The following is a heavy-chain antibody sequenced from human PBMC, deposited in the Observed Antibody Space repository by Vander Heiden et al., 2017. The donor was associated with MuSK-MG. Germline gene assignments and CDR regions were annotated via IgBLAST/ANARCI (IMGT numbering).Heavy chain of an antibody. Sequence: EVKLVESGGGLVQPGRSLRLSCAASGFTFDDCAMRWVRQAPGKGLEWVSGISWSSGNICYADSVKGRFTISRDNAKNSLYLQMNSLRPEDTALYYCAKDSYGDLYYFDYCGQGTPVTVSS. J-gene: IGHJ4*02. CDR1: GFTFDDCA. CDR3: AKDSYGDLYYFDY. V-gene: IGHV3-9*01. D-gene: IGHD4-17*01. CDR2: ISWSSGNI.